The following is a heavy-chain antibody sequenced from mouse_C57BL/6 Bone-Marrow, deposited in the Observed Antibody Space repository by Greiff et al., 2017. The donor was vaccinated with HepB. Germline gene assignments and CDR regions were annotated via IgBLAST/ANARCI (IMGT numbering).Heavy chain of an antibody. CDR2: INYDGSST. J-gene: IGHJ4*01. Sequence: EVKLMESEGGLVQPGSSMKLSCTASGFTFSDYYMAWVRQVPEKGLEWVANINYDGSSTYYLDSLKSRFIISRDNAKNILYLQMSSLKSEDTATYYCARAFTTVVAPYYAMDYWGQGTSVTVSS. CDR3: ARAFTTVVAPYYAMDY. D-gene: IGHD1-1*01. V-gene: IGHV5-16*01. CDR1: GFTFSDYY.